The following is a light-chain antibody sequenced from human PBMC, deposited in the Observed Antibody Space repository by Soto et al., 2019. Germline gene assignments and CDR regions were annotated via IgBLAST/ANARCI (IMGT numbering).Light chain of an antibody. CDR2: YDS. J-gene: IGLJ2*01. Sequence: SYELTQPPSVSVAPGKTARITCGGNNIGSKSVHWYQQKPGQAPVLVIYYDSYRPSGIPERFSGSNSGNTATLTISRVEAGDEADYYCQVWDSSSDQDVVFGVGTKLTVL. CDR3: QVWDSSSDQDVV. CDR1: NIGSKS. V-gene: IGLV3-21*04.